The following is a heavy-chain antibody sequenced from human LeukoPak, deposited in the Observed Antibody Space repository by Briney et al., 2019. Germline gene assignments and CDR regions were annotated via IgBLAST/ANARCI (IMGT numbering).Heavy chain of an antibody. CDR2: ISGSGGST. J-gene: IGHJ3*02. CDR3: AKSAIAVAGFGPNAFDI. CDR1: GFTFSSYA. D-gene: IGHD6-19*01. Sequence: GGPLRLSCAASGFTFSSYAMSWVRQAPGKGLEWVSAISGSGGSTYYADSVKGRFTISRDNSKNTLYLQMNSLRAEDTAVYYCAKSAIAVAGFGPNAFDIWGQGTMVTVSS. V-gene: IGHV3-23*01.